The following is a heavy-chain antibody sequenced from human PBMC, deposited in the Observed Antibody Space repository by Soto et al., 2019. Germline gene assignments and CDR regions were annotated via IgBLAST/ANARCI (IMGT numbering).Heavy chain of an antibody. CDR3: AGDRAHGFYI. V-gene: IGHV1-18*01. CDR1: GYTFTSNG. Sequence: GASVKVSCKASGYTFTSNGISWVRQAPGQGLEWMGWISADTGNTNYAQKVQGRVTMTRDTSTSTVYMELRSLRSEDTAVYICAGDRAHGFYIWGQGTMVTVS. J-gene: IGHJ3*02. CDR2: ISADTGNT.